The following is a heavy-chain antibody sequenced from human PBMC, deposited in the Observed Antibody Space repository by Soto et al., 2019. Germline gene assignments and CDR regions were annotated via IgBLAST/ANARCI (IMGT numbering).Heavy chain of an antibody. J-gene: IGHJ5*02. Sequence: GASVKVSCKASGYTFTGYYMHWVRQAPGQGLEWMGWINPNSGGTNYAQKFQGRVTMTRDTSISTAYMELSRLRSDDTAVYYCARAPRRYSSGWYLWFDPWGQGTLVTVSS. CDR2: INPNSGGT. CDR1: GYTFTGYY. CDR3: ARAPRRYSSGWYLWFDP. V-gene: IGHV1-2*02. D-gene: IGHD6-19*01.